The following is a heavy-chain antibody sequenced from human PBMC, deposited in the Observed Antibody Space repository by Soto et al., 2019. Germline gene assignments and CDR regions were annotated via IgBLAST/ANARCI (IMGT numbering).Heavy chain of an antibody. D-gene: IGHD3-22*01. Sequence: QLQLQESGPGLVKPSETLSLTCTVSGGSISSSSYYWGWIRQPPGKGLEWIGSIYYSGSTYYNPSLKSRVTISVDTSKNQFSLKLSSVTAADTAVYYCARPPYYYDSSGYPTLNYFDYWGQGTLVTVSS. CDR3: ARPPYYYDSSGYPTLNYFDY. V-gene: IGHV4-39*01. J-gene: IGHJ4*02. CDR1: GGSISSSSYY. CDR2: IYYSGST.